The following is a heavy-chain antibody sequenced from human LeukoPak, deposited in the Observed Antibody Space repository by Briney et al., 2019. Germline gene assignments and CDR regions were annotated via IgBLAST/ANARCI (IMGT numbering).Heavy chain of an antibody. Sequence: SSETLSLTCTVSGGSISSYYWSWIRQPPGKGLEWIGYIYYSGSTNYNPSLKSRVTISVDTSKNQFSLKLSPVTAADTAVYYCARLKDGSGGWFDPWGQGTLVTVSS. D-gene: IGHD2-15*01. CDR3: ARLKDGSGGWFDP. V-gene: IGHV4-59*08. CDR1: GGSISSYY. CDR2: IYYSGST. J-gene: IGHJ5*02.